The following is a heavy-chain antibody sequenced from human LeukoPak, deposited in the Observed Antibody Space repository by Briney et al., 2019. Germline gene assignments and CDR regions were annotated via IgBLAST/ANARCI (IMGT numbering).Heavy chain of an antibody. CDR3: ARKGPSTIADY. Sequence: SGTLSLICAVSGGFISRGNWWGWFRQPPGQGLEWIAEIHHSVGTNYNPSLKTRLSISMDISKNQFSLDVTSMTAADTGMYYCARKGPSTIADYWGRGILVTVSS. D-gene: IGHD1-1*01. CDR1: GGFISRGNW. CDR2: IHHSVGT. J-gene: IGHJ4*02. V-gene: IGHV4-4*02.